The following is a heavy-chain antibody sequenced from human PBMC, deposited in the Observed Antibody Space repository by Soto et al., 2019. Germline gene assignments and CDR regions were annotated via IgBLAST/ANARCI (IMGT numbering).Heavy chain of an antibody. Sequence: GGSLRLSCAASGFTFSNYAMSWVRQAPGKGLEWVSAISSSGGSTYYADSVKGRFTISRDNSKNTLYLQMNSLRAEDTAVYYCAKDFTTTVTFDYFDYWGQGTLVTVSS. J-gene: IGHJ4*02. CDR2: ISSSGGST. CDR1: GFTFSNYA. V-gene: IGHV3-23*01. D-gene: IGHD4-17*01. CDR3: AKDFTTTVTFDYFDY.